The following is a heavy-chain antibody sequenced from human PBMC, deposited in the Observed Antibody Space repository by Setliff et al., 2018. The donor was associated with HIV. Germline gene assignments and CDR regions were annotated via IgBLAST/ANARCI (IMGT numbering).Heavy chain of an antibody. J-gene: IGHJ4*02. CDR2: ISSTGSLT. V-gene: IGHV3-21*03. CDR3: ARLVSKRAGVDY. D-gene: IGHD4-17*01. CDR1: EFTFDNYV. Sequence: VGSLRLSCAASEFTFDNYVMNWFRQTPGKGLEWVSSISSTGSLTYYAESVRGRFTISRDNSENPLYLQMNSLRLEDTGVYYCARLVSKRAGVDYWGQGTQVTVSS.